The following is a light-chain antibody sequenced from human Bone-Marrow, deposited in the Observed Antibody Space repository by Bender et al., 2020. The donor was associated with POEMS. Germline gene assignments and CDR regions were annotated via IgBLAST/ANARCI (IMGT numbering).Light chain of an antibody. CDR1: SSNIGIYA. J-gene: IGLJ3*02. Sequence: QSVLTQPPSVSAAPRQRVTISCFGSSSNIGIYAVNWYQQVPGKAPKLLIYYDDLLPSGVSDRFSGSRSGTSASLAISGLQSEDEADYYCAAWDDSLNGQVFGGGTKLTVL. CDR3: AAWDDSLNGQV. CDR2: YDD. V-gene: IGLV1-36*01.